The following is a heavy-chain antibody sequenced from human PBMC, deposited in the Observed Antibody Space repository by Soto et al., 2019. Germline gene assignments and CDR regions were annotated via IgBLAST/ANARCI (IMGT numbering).Heavy chain of an antibody. D-gene: IGHD1-26*01. Sequence: EVQLLESGGGLVQPGGSLRLSCAASGFTLSNYAINWVRQAPGKGLEWVSGITLNGDNTYHADSVKGRFTVSRDNSKNTLYLEMKSLRVEDTAVYSCAREVYNYSYGMDVWGPGTTVIVSS. V-gene: IGHV3-23*01. CDR1: GFTLSNYA. J-gene: IGHJ6*02. CDR3: AREVYNYSYGMDV. CDR2: ITLNGDNT.